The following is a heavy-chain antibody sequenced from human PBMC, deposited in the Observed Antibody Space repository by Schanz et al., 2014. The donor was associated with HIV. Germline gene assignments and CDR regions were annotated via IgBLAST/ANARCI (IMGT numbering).Heavy chain of an antibody. CDR3: AKGTFLAADGHDAFDI. Sequence: EVQLVESGGGMVQPGRSLRLSCAASGFTFDDYAMHWVRQAPGKGLEWVSGISWNSGSIGYADSVKGRFTISRDNAKNSLYLQMNSLRAEDTALYYCAKGTFLAADGHDAFDIWGQGTMVTVSS. CDR2: ISWNSGSI. CDR1: GFTFDDYA. V-gene: IGHV3-9*01. J-gene: IGHJ3*02. D-gene: IGHD6-13*01.